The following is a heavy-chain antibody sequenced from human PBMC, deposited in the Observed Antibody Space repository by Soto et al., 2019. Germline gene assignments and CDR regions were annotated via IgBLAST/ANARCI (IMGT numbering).Heavy chain of an antibody. V-gene: IGHV5-51*01. CDR3: ASAKGIAVAGSLDGYYYYMDV. CDR2: IYPGDSDT. CDR1: GYSFTSYW. D-gene: IGHD6-19*01. J-gene: IGHJ6*03. Sequence: GESLKISCKGSGYSFTSYWIGWVRQMPGKGLEWMGIIYPGDSDTRYSPSFQGQVTISADKSISTAYLQWSSLKASDTAMYYCASAKGIAVAGSLDGYYYYMDVWGKGTTVTVSS.